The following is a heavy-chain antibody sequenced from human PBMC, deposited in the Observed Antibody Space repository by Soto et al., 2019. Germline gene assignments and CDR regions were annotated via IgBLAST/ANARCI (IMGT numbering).Heavy chain of an antibody. CDR1: GGSISSSSYY. V-gene: IGHV4-39*01. D-gene: IGHD3-3*01. CDR2: IYYSGST. J-gene: IGHJ4*02. CDR3: ARQAVTIFGVVTHDFDY. Sequence: PSETLSLTCTVSGGSISSSSYYWGWIRQPPGKGLEWIGSIYYSGSTYYKPSLKSRVTISVDTSKKQFSLKLSSVTAADTAVYFCARQAVTIFGVVTHDFDYWGQGTLVTVSS.